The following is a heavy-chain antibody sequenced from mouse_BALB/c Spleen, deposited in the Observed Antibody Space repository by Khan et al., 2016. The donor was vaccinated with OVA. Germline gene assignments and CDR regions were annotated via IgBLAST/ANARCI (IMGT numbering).Heavy chain of an antibody. CDR1: GYTFTSYW. Sequence: QVQLKVPGAELAKPGASVKMSCKASGYTFTSYWMHWVKQRPGQGLEWIGYINPSSGYTEYNQNFKDKATLTADKSSSTAYMQLSSLTSEDSAVYYCARDRIDYWGQGTTLTVSS. CDR3: ARDRIDY. V-gene: IGHV1-7*01. J-gene: IGHJ2*01. CDR2: INPSSGYT.